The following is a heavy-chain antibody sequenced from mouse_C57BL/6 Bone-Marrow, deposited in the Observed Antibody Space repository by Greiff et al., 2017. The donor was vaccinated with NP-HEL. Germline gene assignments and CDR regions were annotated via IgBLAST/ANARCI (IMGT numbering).Heavy chain of an antibody. D-gene: IGHD2-12*01. V-gene: IGHV5-17*01. J-gene: IGHJ4*01. CDR1: GFTFSDYG. CDR2: ISSGSSTI. CDR3: ARRYRGLYYYAMDY. Sequence: EVQRVESGGGLVKPGGSLKLSCAASGFTFSDYGMHWVRQAPEKGLAWVAYISSGSSTIYYADTVKGRFTISRDNAKNTLFLQMTSLRSEETAMYYCARRYRGLYYYAMDYWGQGTSVTVSS.